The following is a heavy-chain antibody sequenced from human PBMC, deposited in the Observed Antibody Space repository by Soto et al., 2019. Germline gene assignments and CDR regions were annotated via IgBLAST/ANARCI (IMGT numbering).Heavy chain of an antibody. CDR3: AHRRGDIVLVPAAMQANWFDP. CDR1: GFSLSTSGVG. J-gene: IGHJ5*02. CDR2: IYWDDDK. Sequence: QITLKESGPTLVKPTQTLTLTCTFSGFSLSTSGVGVGWIRQPPGKALEWLALIYWDDDKRYSPSLKSRLTITKDTSKNQVVLTMTNMDPVDTATYYCAHRRGDIVLVPAAMQANWFDPWGQGTLVTVSS. V-gene: IGHV2-5*02. D-gene: IGHD2-2*01.